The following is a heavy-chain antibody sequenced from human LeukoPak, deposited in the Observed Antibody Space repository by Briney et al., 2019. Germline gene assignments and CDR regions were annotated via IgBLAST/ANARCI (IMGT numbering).Heavy chain of an antibody. CDR2: ISSSSSYI. V-gene: IGHV3-21*01. CDR1: GFTFSSYS. CDR3: ARGSSSWYYFDY. J-gene: IGHJ4*02. Sequence: PGGSLRLSCAASGFTFSSYSMNWVRQAPGKGLEWVSSISSSSSYIYYADSVKGRFTISRDNARKSVFLQMNSLRADDTALYYCARGSSSWYYFDYWGQGTLVTVSS. D-gene: IGHD6-13*01.